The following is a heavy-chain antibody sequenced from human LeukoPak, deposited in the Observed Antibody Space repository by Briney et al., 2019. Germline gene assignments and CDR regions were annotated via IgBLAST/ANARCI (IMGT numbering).Heavy chain of an antibody. J-gene: IGHJ4*02. CDR1: GDRFTSYW. Sequence: GEALPISSHASGDRFTSYWIGWVRRMPGKGRVLMGIIYPGDSDTNYSPSFQDRVTVSADKSVTTAYLQWGRLSASDTAIYYCVRQEDFGASGTYDFWGRGTLVTVSS. D-gene: IGHD2-2*01. V-gene: IGHV5-51*01. CDR2: IYPGDSDT. CDR3: VRQEDFGASGTYDF.